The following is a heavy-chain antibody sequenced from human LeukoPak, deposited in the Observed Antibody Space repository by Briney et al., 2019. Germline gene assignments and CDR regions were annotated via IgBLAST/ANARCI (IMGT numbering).Heavy chain of an antibody. CDR1: GYSFTNYW. CDR2: IDPSDSYT. V-gene: IGHV5-10-1*01. D-gene: IGHD1-26*01. Sequence: GESLLISCKGSGYSFTNYWISWVRQMPGKCLEWLGKIDPSDSYTNYSPSFQGHVTISADKSISTAYLQWSSLKASDTAIYYCARSSGSYYWIDDWGQGALVTVSS. J-gene: IGHJ4*02. CDR3: ARSSGSYYWIDD.